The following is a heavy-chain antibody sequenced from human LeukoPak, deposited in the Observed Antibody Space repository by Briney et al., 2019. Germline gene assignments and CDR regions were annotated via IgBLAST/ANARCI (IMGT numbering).Heavy chain of an antibody. CDR2: IRYDGSNK. CDR1: GFTFSSYG. V-gene: IGHV3-30*02. CDR3: AKDSRGYCSSTSCYTFDY. J-gene: IGHJ4*02. Sequence: GGSLRLSCAASGFTFSSYGMHWVRQAPGKGLEWVAFIRYDGSNKYYADSVKGRFTISRDNSKNTLYLQMNSLRAEDTAVYYCAKDSRGYCSSTSCYTFDYWGQGTLVTVSS. D-gene: IGHD2-2*02.